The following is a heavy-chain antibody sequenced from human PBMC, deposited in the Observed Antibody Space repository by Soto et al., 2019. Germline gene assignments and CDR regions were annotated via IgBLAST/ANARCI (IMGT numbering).Heavy chain of an antibody. D-gene: IGHD3-22*01. CDR2: IIPIFGTA. Sequence: QAQLVQSGAEVKKPGSSVKVSCKASGGTFSSYAVSWVRQAPGQGLEWMGGIIPIFGTANYAQNFQGRVTITADESTSTAYMELSSLRSEDTAVYYCARDQLLRDYYDSSGYSPFDPWGQGTLVTVST. V-gene: IGHV1-69*12. J-gene: IGHJ5*02. CDR3: ARDQLLRDYYDSSGYSPFDP. CDR1: GGTFSSYA.